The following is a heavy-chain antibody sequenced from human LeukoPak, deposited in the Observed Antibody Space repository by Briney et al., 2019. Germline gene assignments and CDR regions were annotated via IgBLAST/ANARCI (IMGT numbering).Heavy chain of an antibody. CDR2: ISSSGNTI. V-gene: IGHV3-48*03. Sequence: PGGSLRLSCAASGFTFSSYEMNWVRQAPGKGLEWVSYISSSGNTIYYADSVKGRFTISRDNAKNSLYLQMNSLRAEDTAVYYCAREEMFYPDHGMDVWGQGTTVTVSS. CDR1: GFTFSSYE. D-gene: IGHD5-24*01. CDR3: AREEMFYPDHGMDV. J-gene: IGHJ6*02.